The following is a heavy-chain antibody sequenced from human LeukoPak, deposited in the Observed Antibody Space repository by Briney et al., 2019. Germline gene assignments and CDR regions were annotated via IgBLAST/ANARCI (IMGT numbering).Heavy chain of an antibody. CDR2: MNPNSGNT. V-gene: IGHV1-8*01. CDR1: GYTFTSYD. J-gene: IGHJ4*02. CDR3: AIGYSGYDSLDY. Sequence: GSVKVSCKGCGYTFTSYDINWVRQAAGQGLEWMGWMNPNSGNTGYAQKFQGRVTLTRNTSISTAYMDLSSVRSEDTAVYYCAIGYSGYDSLDYWGQGTLVTVSS. D-gene: IGHD5-12*01.